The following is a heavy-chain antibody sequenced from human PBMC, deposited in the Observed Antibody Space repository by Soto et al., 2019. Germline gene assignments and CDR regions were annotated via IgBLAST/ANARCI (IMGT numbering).Heavy chain of an antibody. Sequence: SETLSLTCTVSGGSISSSSYYWGWIRQPPGKGLEWIGSIFYSGSTYYNPSLKSRVTISVDTSKNQFSLKLSSVTAADTAVYYCARHSRIAVADPYYFDYWGQGTLVTVSS. V-gene: IGHV4-39*01. D-gene: IGHD6-19*01. CDR3: ARHSRIAVADPYYFDY. J-gene: IGHJ4*02. CDR1: GGSISSSSYY. CDR2: IFYSGST.